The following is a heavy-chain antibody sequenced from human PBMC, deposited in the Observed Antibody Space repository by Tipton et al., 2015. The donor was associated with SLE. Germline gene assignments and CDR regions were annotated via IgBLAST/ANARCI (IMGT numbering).Heavy chain of an antibody. CDR2: IYYSGST. V-gene: IGHV4-59*01. CDR3: ARDSGGVVITPDY. CDR1: GGSISSYY. J-gene: IGHJ4*02. Sequence: TLSLTCTVSGGSISSYYWSWIRQPPGKGLEWIAYIYYSGSTNYNPSLKSRITISVDTSKNQFSLKLSSVTAADTAVYYCARDSGGVVITPDYWGQGTLVTVSS. D-gene: IGHD3-3*01.